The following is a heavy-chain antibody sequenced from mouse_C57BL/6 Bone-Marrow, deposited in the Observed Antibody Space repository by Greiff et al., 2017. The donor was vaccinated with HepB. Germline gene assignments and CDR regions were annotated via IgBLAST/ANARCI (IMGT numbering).Heavy chain of an antibody. J-gene: IGHJ2*01. CDR1: GFTFSSYT. CDR2: ISGGGGNT. Sequence: EVKVEESGGGLVKPGGSLKLSCAASGFTFSSYTMSWVRQTPEKRLEWVATISGGGGNTYYPDSVKGRFTISRDNAKNTLYLQMSSLRSEDTALYYCARHGAFDYWGQGTTLTVSS. V-gene: IGHV5-9*01. CDR3: ARHGAFDY.